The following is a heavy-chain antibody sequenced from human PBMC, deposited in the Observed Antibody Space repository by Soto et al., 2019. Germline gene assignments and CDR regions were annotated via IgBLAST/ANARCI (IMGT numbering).Heavy chain of an antibody. D-gene: IGHD6-19*01. CDR3: ARDHRYSSGWYYYYGMDV. CDR1: GDSVSSNSAA. Sequence: TLSLTCAISGDSVSSNSAAWNWIRQSPSRGLEWLGRTYYRSKWYNDYAVSVESRININPDTSNNQFSLQLNSVTPEDTAVYYCARDHRYSSGWYYYYGMDVWGQGTTVTVSS. J-gene: IGHJ6*02. V-gene: IGHV6-1*01. CDR2: TYYRSKWYN.